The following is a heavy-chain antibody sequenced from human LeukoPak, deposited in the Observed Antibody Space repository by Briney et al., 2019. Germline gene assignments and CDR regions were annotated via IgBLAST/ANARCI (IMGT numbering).Heavy chain of an antibody. CDR1: GFTFSSYG. CDR3: AKGDRLKAADNPTFDY. Sequence: GGSLRLSRAASGFTFSSYGMHWVRQAPGKGLEWVAVISYDGSNKYYADSVKGRFTISRDNSKNTLYLQMNSLRAEDTAVYYCAKGDRLKAADNPTFDYWGQGTLVTVSS. J-gene: IGHJ4*02. V-gene: IGHV3-30*18. D-gene: IGHD6-13*01. CDR2: ISYDGSNK.